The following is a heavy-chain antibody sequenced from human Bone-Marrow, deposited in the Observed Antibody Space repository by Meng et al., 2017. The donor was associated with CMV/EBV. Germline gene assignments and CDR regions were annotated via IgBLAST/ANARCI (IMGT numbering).Heavy chain of an antibody. D-gene: IGHD5/OR15-5a*01. Sequence: GESLKISCAASGFTFSSYSMNWVRQAPGKGLEWVSSISSSSYIYYADSVKGRFTISRDNAKNSLYLQMNSLRAEDTAVYYCARDLVSTVPGAFDIWGQGTMVTVSS. CDR2: ISSSSYI. J-gene: IGHJ3*02. CDR3: ARDLVSTVPGAFDI. V-gene: IGHV3-21*01. CDR1: GFTFSSYS.